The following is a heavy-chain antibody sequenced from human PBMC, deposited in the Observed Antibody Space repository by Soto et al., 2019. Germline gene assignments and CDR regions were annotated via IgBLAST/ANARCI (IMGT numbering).Heavy chain of an antibody. J-gene: IGHJ4*02. Sequence: EVQLVESGGGLVQPGGSLKLSCAASGFMFSDSTMHWVRQASGRGLEWVGRITNKATSYATSYAESVKGRFTSSRDDSKNTAYLQMNSLKTEDKAVYWCFRSPYDYWGQGTLVTVSS. CDR1: GFMFSDST. V-gene: IGHV3-73*01. CDR2: ITNKATSYAT. CDR3: FRSPYDY.